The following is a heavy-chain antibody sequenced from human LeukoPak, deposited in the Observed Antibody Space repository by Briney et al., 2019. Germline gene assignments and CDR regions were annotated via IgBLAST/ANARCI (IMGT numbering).Heavy chain of an antibody. J-gene: IGHJ4*02. Sequence: GGSLRLSCAASGFTFSSYSMNWVRQAPGKGLEWVSAISRTGGNTYYADSVKGRFTISRDNSKNTLYLQMNSLRAEDTALYYCAKSLRFEDYTNLPFDYWGQGTQVTVSS. CDR2: ISRTGGNT. CDR3: AKSLRFEDYTNLPFDY. V-gene: IGHV3-23*01. CDR1: GFTFSSYS. D-gene: IGHD3-10*01.